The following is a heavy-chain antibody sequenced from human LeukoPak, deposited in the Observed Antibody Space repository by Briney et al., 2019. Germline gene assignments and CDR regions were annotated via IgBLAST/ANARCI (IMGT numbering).Heavy chain of an antibody. Sequence: SETLSLTCTVSGGSVSSGSYYWSWIRQPPGKGLEWIGYIYYSGGTNYNPSLKSRVTISVDTSKNQFSLKLSSVTAADTAVYYCARETGDRVAFDIWGQGTMVTVSS. J-gene: IGHJ3*02. CDR3: ARETGDRVAFDI. CDR2: IYYSGGT. V-gene: IGHV4-61*01. D-gene: IGHD3-10*01. CDR1: GGSVSSGSYY.